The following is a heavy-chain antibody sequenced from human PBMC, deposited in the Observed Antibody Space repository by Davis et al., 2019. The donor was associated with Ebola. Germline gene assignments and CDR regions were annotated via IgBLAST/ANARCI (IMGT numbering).Heavy chain of an antibody. CDR1: GYTFTSYY. CDR3: ARDGRITIFGVVIHQYFQH. V-gene: IGHV1-46*01. J-gene: IGHJ1*01. CDR2: INPSGGST. D-gene: IGHD3-3*01. Sequence: AASVNVSCKASGYTFTSYYMHWVRQAPGQGLEWMGIINPSGGSTSYAQKFQGRVTMTRDTSTSTVYMELSSMRSEDTAVYYCARDGRITIFGVVIHQYFQHWGQGTLVTVSS.